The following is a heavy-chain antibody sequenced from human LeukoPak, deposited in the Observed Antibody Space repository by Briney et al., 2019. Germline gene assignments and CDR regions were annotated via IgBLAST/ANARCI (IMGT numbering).Heavy chain of an antibody. Sequence: GGSLRLSCAASGFTFSSYAMSWVRQAPGKGLEWVSAISGSGGSTYYADSVKGRFTISRDNSKNTLYLQMNSLRAEDMAVYYCAKGPLGYCSGGSCYFDYWGQGTLVTVSS. J-gene: IGHJ4*02. D-gene: IGHD2-15*01. CDR2: ISGSGGST. CDR1: GFTFSSYA. V-gene: IGHV3-23*01. CDR3: AKGPLGYCSGGSCYFDY.